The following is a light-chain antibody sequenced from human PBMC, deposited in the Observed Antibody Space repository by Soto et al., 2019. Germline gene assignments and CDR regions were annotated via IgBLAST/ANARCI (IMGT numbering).Light chain of an antibody. J-gene: IGKJ1*01. CDR2: GAS. CDR3: QYYGGSPRT. CDR1: QSVASRF. Sequence: ELVLTQSPGTLSLSPEERATLSCRASQSVASRFLGWYQQKPGQAPRLLMYGASSRATGIPDSFSGSGSGTEFTLTITRLEPQDFAVYYCQYYGGSPRTFGQGTKVEI. V-gene: IGKV3-20*01.